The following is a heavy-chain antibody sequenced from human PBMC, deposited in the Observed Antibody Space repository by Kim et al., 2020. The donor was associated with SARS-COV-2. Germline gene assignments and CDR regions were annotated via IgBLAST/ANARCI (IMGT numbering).Heavy chain of an antibody. CDR3: ARTDGSGRFSSAMDV. CDR2: LYDTGSA. Sequence: SETLSLTCTISDASISNYYLSWIRQPPGKGLEWIGYLYDTGSADYSPSFKSRVTISVDKSKNQFSLKVTSVTAADTVVYYCARTDGSGRFSSAMDVWGQGTSVIVSS. J-gene: IGHJ6*02. CDR1: DASISNYY. V-gene: IGHV4-59*01. D-gene: IGHD3-10*01.